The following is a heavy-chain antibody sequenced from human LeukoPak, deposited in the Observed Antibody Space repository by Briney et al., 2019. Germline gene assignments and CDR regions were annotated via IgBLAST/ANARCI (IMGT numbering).Heavy chain of an antibody. J-gene: IGHJ6*03. CDR1: GFTFSSYE. V-gene: IGHV3-48*03. CDR2: ISSSGSTI. Sequence: GGSLRLSCAASGFTFSSYEMNWVRQAPGKGLEWVSYISSSGSTIYYADSVKGRFTISRDNAKNSLYLQMNSLRAEDTAVYYCARDASAWAIDDYYMDVWGRGTTVTVSS. D-gene: IGHD2-2*02. CDR3: ARDASAWAIDDYYMDV.